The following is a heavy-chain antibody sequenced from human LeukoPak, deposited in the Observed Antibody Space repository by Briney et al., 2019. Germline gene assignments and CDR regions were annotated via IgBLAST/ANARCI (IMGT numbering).Heavy chain of an antibody. V-gene: IGHV4-59*08. CDR2: MYYTGSA. J-gene: IGHJ4*02. D-gene: IGHD3-16*01. Sequence: SETLSLTCTVSGGSINFYHWGWIRQPPKKGLEWIGYMYYTGSANYSPSLKGRVTISLDTSSNLFSLKLTSVTAADTAVYYCARFRGSVPPYNFAYSGQGTLVTVSS. CDR3: ARFRGSVPPYNFAY. CDR1: GGSINFYH.